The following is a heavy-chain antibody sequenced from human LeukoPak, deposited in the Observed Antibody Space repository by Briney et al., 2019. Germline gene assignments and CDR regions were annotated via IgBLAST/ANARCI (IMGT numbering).Heavy chain of an antibody. CDR3: ASISYSSTWKTFNY. Sequence: SQTLSLTCAISGDSASSNSAAWNWIRQSPSRGLEWLGRTYYRSRWYYDYAVSVKSRITINPDTSKNQFSLQLNSVTPEDTAVYYCASISYSSTWKTFNYWGQGTLVTVSS. CDR2: TYYRSRWYY. J-gene: IGHJ4*02. D-gene: IGHD6-13*01. CDR1: GDSASSNSAA. V-gene: IGHV6-1*01.